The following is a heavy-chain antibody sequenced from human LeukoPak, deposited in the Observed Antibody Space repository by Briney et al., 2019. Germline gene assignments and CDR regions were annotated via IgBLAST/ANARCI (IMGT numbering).Heavy chain of an antibody. Sequence: ASVTVSCKASGGTFSSYAISWVRQAPGQGLEWMGGIIPIFGTANYAQKFQGRVTITADESTSTAYMELSSLRSEDTAVYYCARDSARPVGATGPAFDYWGQGTLVTVSS. CDR3: ARDSARPVGATGPAFDY. CDR1: GGTFSSYA. V-gene: IGHV1-69*01. J-gene: IGHJ4*02. D-gene: IGHD1-26*01. CDR2: IIPIFGTA.